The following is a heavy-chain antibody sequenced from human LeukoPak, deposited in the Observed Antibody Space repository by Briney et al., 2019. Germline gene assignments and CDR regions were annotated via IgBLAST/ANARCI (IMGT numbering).Heavy chain of an antibody. D-gene: IGHD6-19*01. CDR2: LSGSGITT. CDR1: GFTFSNSA. J-gene: IGHJ4*01. CDR3: AKGIYSSGWSYFDY. Sequence: PGGSLRLSCAASGFTFSNSAMSWVRQAPGKGLEWVSTLSGSGITTYYADSAKGRFTISRDNSKNTLYLQMNTLRAEDSALYYCAKGIYSSGWSYFDYWGHGTLVTVSS. V-gene: IGHV3-23*01.